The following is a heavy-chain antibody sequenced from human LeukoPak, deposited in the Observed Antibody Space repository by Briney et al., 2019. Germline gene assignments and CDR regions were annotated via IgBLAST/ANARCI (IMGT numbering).Heavy chain of an antibody. CDR1: GGSFSGYY. D-gene: IGHD6-19*01. CDR2: TNHSGST. V-gene: IGHV4-34*01. Sequence: SETLSLTCAVYGGSFSGYYWSWIRQPPGKGLEWIGETNHSGSTNYNPPLKSRVTISVDTSKNQFSLKLSSVTAADTAVYYCARETEVPGGRSWDFWGQGTLVTVSS. J-gene: IGHJ4*02. CDR3: ARETEVPGGRSWDF.